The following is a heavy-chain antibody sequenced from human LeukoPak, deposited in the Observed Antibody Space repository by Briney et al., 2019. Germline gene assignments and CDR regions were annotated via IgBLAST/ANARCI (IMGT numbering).Heavy chain of an antibody. V-gene: IGHV3-21*01. CDR3: ARVRDIVVVPADYFDY. D-gene: IGHD2-2*01. CDR1: GFTFSSYS. CDR2: ISSSSSYI. J-gene: IGHJ4*02. Sequence: KAGGSLRLSCAASGFTFSSYSMNWVRQAPGKGLEWVSSISSSSSYIYYADSVKGRFTISRDNAKNSLYLQMNSLRAEDTAVYYCARVRDIVVVPADYFDYWGQGTLVTVSS.